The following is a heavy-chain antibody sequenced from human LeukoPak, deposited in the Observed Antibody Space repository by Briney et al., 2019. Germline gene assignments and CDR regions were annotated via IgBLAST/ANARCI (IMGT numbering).Heavy chain of an antibody. CDR1: GFTFSTYW. J-gene: IGHJ4*02. D-gene: IGHD1-14*01. Sequence: PGGSLRLSCAASGFTFSTYWMSWVSQAPGKGLQWVASIKPDGSVTHYVDSVKGRFTASRDNAKTSLYLQMNSLRAEDTAVYYCAGANQFDFWGQGTLVAVSS. CDR2: IKPDGSVT. CDR3: AGANQFDF. V-gene: IGHV3-7*02.